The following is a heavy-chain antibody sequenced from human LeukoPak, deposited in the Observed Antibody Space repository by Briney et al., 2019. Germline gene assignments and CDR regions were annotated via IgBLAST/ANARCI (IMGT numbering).Heavy chain of an antibody. CDR3: ARESRNYYDSSGSFRTFDY. Sequence: PSETLSLTCAVYGGSFSGYYWSWIRQPPGKGLEWIGEINHSGSTNYNPSLKSRVTISVDTSKNQFSLKLSSVTAADTAVYYCARESRNYYDSSGSFRTFDYWGQGTLVTVSS. CDR2: INHSGST. J-gene: IGHJ4*02. CDR1: GGSFSGYY. V-gene: IGHV4-34*01. D-gene: IGHD3-22*01.